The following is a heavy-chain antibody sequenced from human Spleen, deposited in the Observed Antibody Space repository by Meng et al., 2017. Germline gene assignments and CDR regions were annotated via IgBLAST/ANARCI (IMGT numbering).Heavy chain of an antibody. V-gene: IGHV1-69*06. J-gene: IGHJ6*02. CDR3: ARVAREYYYGMDV. CDR2: IIHIFGTA. CDR1: GGTFSSYA. Sequence: SVKVSCKASGGTFSSYAISWVRQAPGQGLEWMGGIIHIFGTANYAQKFQGRVTITADKSTSTAYMALSSLRSEDTAVYYCARVAREYYYGMDVWGQGTTVTVSS.